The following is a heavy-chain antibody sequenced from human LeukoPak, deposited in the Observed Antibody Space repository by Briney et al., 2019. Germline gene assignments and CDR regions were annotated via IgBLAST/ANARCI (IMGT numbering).Heavy chain of an antibody. V-gene: IGHV3-23*01. J-gene: IGHJ4*02. D-gene: IGHD3-9*01. CDR2: ISSSGGST. Sequence: GGSLRLSCAASGFTFSNAWMSWVRQAPGKGLEWVSTISSSGGSTYYADSVKGRFTISRDNSKNTLYLQMNSLSADDTAVYYCAKGFSTTGYYQFDYWGRGTLVTVSS. CDR3: AKGFSTTGYYQFDY. CDR1: GFTFSNAW.